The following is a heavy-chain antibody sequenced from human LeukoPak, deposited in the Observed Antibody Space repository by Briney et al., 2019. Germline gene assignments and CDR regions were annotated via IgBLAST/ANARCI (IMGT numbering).Heavy chain of an antibody. D-gene: IGHD7-27*01. CDR3: AKDPNWGVALYYYDY. CDR2: ISGSGGST. J-gene: IGHJ4*02. CDR1: GFTFSSYA. V-gene: IGHV3-23*01. Sequence: GGSLRLSCAASGFTFSSYAMSWVRQAPGKGLEWVSAISGSGGSTYYADSVKGRFTISRDNSKNTLYLQMNSLRAEDTAVYYCAKDPNWGVALYYYDYWGQGTLVTVSS.